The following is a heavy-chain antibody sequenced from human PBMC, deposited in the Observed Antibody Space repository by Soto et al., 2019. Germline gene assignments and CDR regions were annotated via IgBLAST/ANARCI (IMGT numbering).Heavy chain of an antibody. CDR3: TTGEEYDFWSGYRDY. Sequence: PGGSLRLSCAASGFTFSNAWMSWFRQAPGKGLEWVGRIKSKTDGGTTDYAAPVKGRFTISRDDSKNTLYLQMNSLKTEDTAVYYCTTGEEYDFWSGYRDYWGQGTPVTVSS. J-gene: IGHJ4*02. D-gene: IGHD3-3*01. V-gene: IGHV3-15*01. CDR1: GFTFSNAW. CDR2: IKSKTDGGTT.